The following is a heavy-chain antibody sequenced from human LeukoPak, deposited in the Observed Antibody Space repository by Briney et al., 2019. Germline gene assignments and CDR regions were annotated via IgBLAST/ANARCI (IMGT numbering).Heavy chain of an antibody. Sequence: GGSLRLSCAASGFTFSSYSMNWVRQAPGKGLEWVSYISSSSSSIYYAGSVKGRFTISRDKANTALSMQMNDLRAEDTAVYYLSREGYYDFWSVYSLDYWGQGTRVTVSS. D-gene: IGHD3-3*01. V-gene: IGHV3-48*01. CDR2: ISSSSSSI. CDR1: GFTFSSYS. CDR3: SREGYYDFWSVYSLDY. J-gene: IGHJ4*02.